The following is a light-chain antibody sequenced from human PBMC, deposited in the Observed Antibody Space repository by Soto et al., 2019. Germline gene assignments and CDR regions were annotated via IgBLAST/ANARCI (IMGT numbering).Light chain of an antibody. CDR3: QQYGSSHT. CDR2: GAS. Sequence: EIVLTQSPGTLSLSPGERTTLSCRASQSVSSSYLAWYQQKPGQAPRLLIYGASSRATAIPDRFSGIGSGTDFTLTISRLEPEDFAVYYCQQYGSSHTFGQGTKLEIK. J-gene: IGKJ2*01. V-gene: IGKV3-20*01. CDR1: QSVSSSY.